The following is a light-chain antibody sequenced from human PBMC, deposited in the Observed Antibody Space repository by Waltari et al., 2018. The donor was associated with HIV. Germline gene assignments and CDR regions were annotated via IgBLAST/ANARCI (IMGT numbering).Light chain of an antibody. Sequence: DILMTQSPSTLSASVGDRVIITCRASQSIGSWLAWYQQKPRKAPKLLVFKASSLQSGVPSRFNGAGSGTEFTLTINNLQPDDFATYYCQQYNTYPWTFGQGTKV. CDR1: QSIGSW. V-gene: IGKV1-5*03. CDR3: QQYNTYPWT. J-gene: IGKJ1*01. CDR2: KAS.